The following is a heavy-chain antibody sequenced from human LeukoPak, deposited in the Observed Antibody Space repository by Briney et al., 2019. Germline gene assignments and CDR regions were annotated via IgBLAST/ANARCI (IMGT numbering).Heavy chain of an antibody. D-gene: IGHD3-10*01. CDR3: ARGSITMVRGVRGAFDI. J-gene: IGHJ3*02. V-gene: IGHV4-61*02. Sequence: SETLSLTCNVSGGSISSGSYYWSWIRQPPGKGLEWIGRIYTSGSTNYNPSLKSRVTISVDTSKNQFSLKLSSVTAADTAVYYCARGSITMVRGVRGAFDIWGQGTMVTVSS. CDR2: IYTSGST. CDR1: GGSISSGSYY.